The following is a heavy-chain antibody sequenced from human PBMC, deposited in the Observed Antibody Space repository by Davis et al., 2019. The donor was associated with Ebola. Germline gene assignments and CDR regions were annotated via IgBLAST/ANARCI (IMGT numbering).Heavy chain of an antibody. CDR2: ISGSGKTT. J-gene: IGHJ4*02. CDR1: GFNFSHYA. Sequence: GESLKISCAVSGFNFSHYAMSWVRQAPGKGLEWVACISGSGKTTYYADSVEGRFNISRDNSKNTLSLQMNSVRGEDTAVYYCAKDSSSSLVSWGQGTLVTVSS. V-gene: IGHV3-23*01. CDR3: AKDSSSSLVS. D-gene: IGHD6-6*01.